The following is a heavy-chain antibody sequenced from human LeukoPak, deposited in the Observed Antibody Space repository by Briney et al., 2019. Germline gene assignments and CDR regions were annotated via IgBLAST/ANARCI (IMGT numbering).Heavy chain of an antibody. CDR1: GGSFSGYY. CDR2: INHSGST. Sequence: SETLSLTCAVYGGSFSGYYWSWIRQPPGKGLEWIGEINHSGSTNYNPSLKSRVTISVDTSKNQFSLKLSSVTAADTAVYYCARVTELYYMDVWGKGTTVTVSS. CDR3: ARVTELYYMDV. D-gene: IGHD1-26*01. J-gene: IGHJ6*03. V-gene: IGHV4-34*01.